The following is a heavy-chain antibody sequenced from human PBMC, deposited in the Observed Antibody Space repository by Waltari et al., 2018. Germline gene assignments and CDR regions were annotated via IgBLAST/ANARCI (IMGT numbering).Heavy chain of an antibody. CDR3: ARGENGYYYGSGKNYAMDV. V-gene: IGHV4-34*01. Sequence: QVQLRQWGAGLLRPSETLSLNFAVDGGSVSGDYWTGLRQSPGKGRGWVGEIDFTGYSKYNSALESRVTLSADMSKRQASLTLNFVTAADSAVYFCARGENGYYYGSGKNYAMDVWGQGTPVTVSS. CDR1: GGSVSGDY. D-gene: IGHD3-10*01. CDR2: IDFTGYS. J-gene: IGHJ6*02.